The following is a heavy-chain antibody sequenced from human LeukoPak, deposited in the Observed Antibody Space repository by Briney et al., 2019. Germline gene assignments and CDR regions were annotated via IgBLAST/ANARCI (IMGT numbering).Heavy chain of an antibody. D-gene: IGHD3-3*01. J-gene: IGHJ6*03. V-gene: IGHV1-69*13. CDR3: ATENYDFWSGYGTYYMDV. CDR1: GGTFSSYA. Sequence: SVKVSCRASGGTFSSYAISWVRQAPGQGLEWMGGIIPIFGTANYAQKFQGRVTITADESTSTAYMELSSLRSEDTAVYYCATENYDFWSGYGTYYMDVWGKGTTVTVSS. CDR2: IIPIFGTA.